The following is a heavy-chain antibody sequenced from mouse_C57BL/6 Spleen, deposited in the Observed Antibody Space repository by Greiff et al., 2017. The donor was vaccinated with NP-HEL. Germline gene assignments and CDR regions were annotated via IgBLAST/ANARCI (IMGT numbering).Heavy chain of an antibody. CDR2: IYPRDGST. Sequence: VQRVESGPELVKPGASVKLSCKASGYTFTSYDINWVKQRPGQGLEWIGWIYPRDGSTKYNEKFKGKATLTVDTSSSTAYMELHSLTSEDSAVYFCVPRGYDYGSSYGYFDVWGTGTTVTVSS. V-gene: IGHV1-85*01. CDR1: GYTFTSYD. J-gene: IGHJ1*03. CDR3: VPRGYDYGSSYGYFDV. D-gene: IGHD1-1*01.